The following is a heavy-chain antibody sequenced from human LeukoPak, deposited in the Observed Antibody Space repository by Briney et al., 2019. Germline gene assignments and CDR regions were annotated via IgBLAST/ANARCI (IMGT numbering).Heavy chain of an antibody. J-gene: IGHJ4*02. CDR1: GFTFSSYW. D-gene: IGHD6-13*01. V-gene: IGHV3-7*01. Sequence: QPGGSLRLSCAASGFTFSSYWMSWVRQAPGKGLEWVANIKQDGSEKYYVDSVKGRFTISRDNAKNSLYLQMNSLRAEDTAVYYCARCLGSSWYHFDYWGQGTLVTVSS. CDR2: IKQDGSEK. CDR3: ARCLGSSWYHFDY.